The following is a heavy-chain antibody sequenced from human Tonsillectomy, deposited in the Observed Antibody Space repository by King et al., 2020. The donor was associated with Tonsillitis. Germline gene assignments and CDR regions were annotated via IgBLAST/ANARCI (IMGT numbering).Heavy chain of an antibody. D-gene: IGHD3-22*01. Sequence: VQLVESGGGLVQPGRSLRLSCAASGFTFDDYAMHWVRQAPGKGLEWVSGISWNSGSIGYSDSVKGRFTISRGKAKNSLYLQMNSLRPEDTALYYCAKESGGSGYYYYYYYMDVWGKGTTVTVSS. CDR1: GFTFDDYA. J-gene: IGHJ6*03. CDR2: ISWNSGSI. V-gene: IGHV3-9*01. CDR3: AKESGGSGYYYYYYYMDV.